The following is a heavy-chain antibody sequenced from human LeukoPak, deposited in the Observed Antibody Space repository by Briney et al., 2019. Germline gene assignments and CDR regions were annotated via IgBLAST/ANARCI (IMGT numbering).Heavy chain of an antibody. CDR3: AREGLTMIRGVLDP. CDR1: GGSISSSNW. Sequence: SETLSLTCTVSGGSISSSNWWTWVRQPPGEALEWIGEIYHAGSTKYNPSLRSRLTISVDKSKNSFSLSLTSVTAADTAVYYCAREGLTMIRGVLDPWGQGTLVTVSS. V-gene: IGHV4-4*02. J-gene: IGHJ5*02. D-gene: IGHD3-10*01. CDR2: IYHAGST.